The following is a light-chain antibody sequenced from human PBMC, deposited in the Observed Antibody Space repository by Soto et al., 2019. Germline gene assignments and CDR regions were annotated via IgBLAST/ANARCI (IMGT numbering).Light chain of an antibody. CDR3: KSYAGSNTYV. Sequence: QSVLTQPPSASGTPGQRVTISCSGSSSNIGINTVNWYQQFPGTAPKVLIYLNDQRPSGVPDRFSGSKSGTSASLAISGLQAADEADYFCKSYAGSNTYVFGSGTKVTVL. J-gene: IGLJ1*01. CDR2: LND. V-gene: IGLV1-44*01. CDR1: SSNIGINT.